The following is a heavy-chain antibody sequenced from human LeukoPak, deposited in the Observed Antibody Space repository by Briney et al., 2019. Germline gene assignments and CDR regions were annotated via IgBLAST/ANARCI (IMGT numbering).Heavy chain of an antibody. CDR3: ASGGLHRNGWYYFDY. V-gene: IGHV3-7*05. D-gene: IGHD6-19*01. J-gene: IGHJ4*02. Sequence: PPGGLLLPCSAAAGFICSGFWMTWVRPSPGKGLEWVANINDDGSEKYYVDSVKGRFTISRDNAKNSLCLQMNSLRAEDAAVYLCASGGLHRNGWYYFDYWGQGTLVTVSS. CDR1: GFICSGFW. CDR2: INDDGSEK.